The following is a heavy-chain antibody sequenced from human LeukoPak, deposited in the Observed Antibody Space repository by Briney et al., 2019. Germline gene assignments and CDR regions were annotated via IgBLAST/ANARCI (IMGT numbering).Heavy chain of an antibody. J-gene: IGHJ6*03. CDR1: GYTFTGYY. D-gene: IGHD3-10*01. CDR3: ARCGSGQKGYYYMDV. Sequence: GASVKVSCKASGYTFTGYYMHWVRQAPGQGLEWMGWINPNSGGTNYAQKFQGRVTMTRDTYISTAYMELSRLRSDDTAVYYCARCGSGQKGYYYMDVWGRGTTVTISS. V-gene: IGHV1-2*02. CDR2: INPNSGGT.